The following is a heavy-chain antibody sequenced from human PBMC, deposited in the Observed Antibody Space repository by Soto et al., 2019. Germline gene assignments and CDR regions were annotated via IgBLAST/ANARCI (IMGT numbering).Heavy chain of an antibody. J-gene: IGHJ4*02. CDR1: GYTFTSYA. Sequence: QVQLVQSGAEVKKPGASVKVSCKASGYTFTSYAMHWVRQAPGQGLEWMGWISAYNGNTNYAQKLQGRVTMTTDTSTSTAYMELRSLRSDDTAVYYCAREAPGYYDSSGYYGYWGQGTLVTVSS. CDR3: AREAPGYYDSSGYYGY. V-gene: IGHV1-18*01. D-gene: IGHD3-22*01. CDR2: ISAYNGNT.